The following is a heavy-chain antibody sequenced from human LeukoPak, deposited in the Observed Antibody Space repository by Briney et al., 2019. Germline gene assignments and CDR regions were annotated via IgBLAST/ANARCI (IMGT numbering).Heavy chain of an antibody. CDR1: GGTFSSYA. D-gene: IGHD6-6*01. CDR3: ARAVGAARPSYYYYYMDV. CDR2: IIPIFGTA. J-gene: IGHJ6*03. Sequence: SVKVSCKASGGTFSSYAISWVRQAPGQGLEWMGGIIPIFGTANYAQKFQGRVTITADESTSTAYMELSSLRSEDTAVYYCARAVGAARPSYYYYYMDVWGKGTTVTVSS. V-gene: IGHV1-69*01.